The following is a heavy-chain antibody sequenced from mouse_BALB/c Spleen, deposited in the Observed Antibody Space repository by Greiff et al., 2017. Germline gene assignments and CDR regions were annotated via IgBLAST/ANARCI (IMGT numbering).Heavy chain of an antibody. CDR2: INPSNGRT. Sequence: QVHVKQSGPELVKPGASVRISCKASGYTFTSYWMHWVKQRPGQGLEWIGEINPSNGRTNYNEKFKSKATLTVDKSSSTAYMQLSSLTSEDSAVYYCARDTSFDYWGQGTTLTVSS. V-gene: IGHV1S81*02. CDR1: GYTFTSYW. J-gene: IGHJ2*01. CDR3: ARDTSFDY.